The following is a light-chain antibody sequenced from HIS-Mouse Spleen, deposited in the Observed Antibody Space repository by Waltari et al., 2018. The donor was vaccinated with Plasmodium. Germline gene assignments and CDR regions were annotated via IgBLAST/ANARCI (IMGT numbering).Light chain of an antibody. Sequence: IVMTQSPATLSVSPGERATPSCRASPSVSSNLALYQQKPGQPPRLLIYGASTRATGIPARFSGSGSGTEFTLTISSLQSEDFAVYYCQQYNNWSFTFGPGTKVDIK. CDR2: GAS. V-gene: IGKV3-15*01. CDR3: QQYNNWSFT. CDR1: PSVSSN. J-gene: IGKJ3*01.